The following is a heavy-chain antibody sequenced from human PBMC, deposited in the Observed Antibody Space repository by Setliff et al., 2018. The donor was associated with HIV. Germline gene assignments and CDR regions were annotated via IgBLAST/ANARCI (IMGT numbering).Heavy chain of an antibody. CDR2: MYYSGST. V-gene: IGHV4-39*02. Sequence: SETLSLTCIVSGGSISGSSYYWGWIRQSPGKGLEWIGNMYYSGSTYYNPSLKSRVTISVDTFKNHLSLKLTSVTAADTGLYYCVFGLRFSPFDNWGQGTRVTVSS. CDR1: GGSISGSSYY. J-gene: IGHJ4*02. CDR3: VFGLRFSPFDN. D-gene: IGHD5-12*01.